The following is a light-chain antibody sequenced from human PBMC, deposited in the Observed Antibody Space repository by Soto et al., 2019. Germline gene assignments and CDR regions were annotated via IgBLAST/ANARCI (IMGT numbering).Light chain of an antibody. CDR3: CSYVGSYTSYV. V-gene: IGLV2-11*01. CDR1: SSDVGTYNF. CDR2: DVT. J-gene: IGLJ1*01. Sequence: QSALTQPRSVSGSPGQSATISCTGTSSDVGTYNFVSWYQQHPGKAPKFMIYDVTKRPSGVPDRFSGSKSGNTASLTISGLQAEDEADYYCCSYVGSYTSYVFGTGTKLTVL.